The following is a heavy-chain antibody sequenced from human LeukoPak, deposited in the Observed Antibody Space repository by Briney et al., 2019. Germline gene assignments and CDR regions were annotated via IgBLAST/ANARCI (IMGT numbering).Heavy chain of an antibody. V-gene: IGHV3-21*01. Sequence: GGSLRLSCAASGFTFTSYSMNWVRLAPGKGLEWVSCISSRSNYIYYADSVKGRFTISRDNAKNSLYLQMNSLRAEDTAVYYCARTMWGFDYWGQGTLVTVSS. CDR1: GFTFTSYS. J-gene: IGHJ4*02. CDR2: ISSRSNYI. CDR3: ARTMWGFDY. D-gene: IGHD7-27*01.